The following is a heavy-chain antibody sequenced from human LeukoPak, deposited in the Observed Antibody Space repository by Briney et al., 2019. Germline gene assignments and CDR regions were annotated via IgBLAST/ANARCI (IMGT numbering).Heavy chain of an antibody. CDR3: SKGWGDY. CDR1: GFTFAEYA. D-gene: IGHD6-19*01. Sequence: GRSLRLSCSTSGFTFAEYAMSWFRQAPGKGLESVGFIRTEASGGTTEHVASVKGRFTISRDDSEGLAYLQMTSLKIEDTAVYYCSKGWGDYWGRGTPVTVSS. J-gene: IGHJ4*02. V-gene: IGHV3-49*03. CDR2: IRTEASGGTT.